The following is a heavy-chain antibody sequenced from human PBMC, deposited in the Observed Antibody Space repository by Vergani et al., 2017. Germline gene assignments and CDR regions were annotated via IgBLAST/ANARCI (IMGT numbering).Heavy chain of an antibody. D-gene: IGHD3-22*01. V-gene: IGHV5-51*01. CDR1: GYSFTSFW. CDR2: IYPGDSDT. CDR3: ARQYYDSSGYYPFDY. J-gene: IGHJ4*02. Sequence: EVPLVQSGAEVKKPGESLKISCKGSGYSFTSFWIGWVRQMPGTGLEWMGIIYPGDSDTRYSPSFQGQVTISADKSISTAFLQLSTLKASDTAMYYCARQYYDSSGYYPFDYWGQGTLVTVSS.